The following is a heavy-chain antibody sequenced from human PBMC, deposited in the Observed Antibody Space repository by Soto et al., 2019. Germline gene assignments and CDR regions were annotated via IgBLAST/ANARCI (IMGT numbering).Heavy chain of an antibody. CDR2: IIPIFGTA. J-gene: IGHJ4*02. CDR3: ARDRRGNSGFDY. V-gene: IGHV1-69*06. Sequence: AASVKVSCKASGVTFSSYAISWVRQAPGQGLEWMGGIIPIFGTANYAQKFQGRVTITADKSTSTAYMELSSLRSEDTAVYYCARDRRGNSGFDYWGQGTLVTVSS. CDR1: GVTFSSYA. D-gene: IGHD3-10*01.